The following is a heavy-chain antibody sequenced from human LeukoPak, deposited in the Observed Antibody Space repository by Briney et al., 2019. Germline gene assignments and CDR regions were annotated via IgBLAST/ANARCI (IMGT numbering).Heavy chain of an antibody. J-gene: IGHJ4*02. CDR2: ISSDGGTK. D-gene: IGHD1-14*01. Sequence: GGSLRLSCAASGFVFSDYTMHWFRQAPGEGLEWVAVISSDGGTKYYADSAKGRFPISRDNSKNTLYLQMHNLRSEDTAVYYCARAIRDPDEHRGQGTLVTVSS. V-gene: IGHV3-30*03. CDR1: GFVFSDYT. CDR3: ARAIRDPDEH.